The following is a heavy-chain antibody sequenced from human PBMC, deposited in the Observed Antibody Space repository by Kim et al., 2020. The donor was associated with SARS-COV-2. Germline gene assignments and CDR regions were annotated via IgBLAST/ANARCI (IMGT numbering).Heavy chain of an antibody. V-gene: IGHV4-59*08. CDR2: IYYSGNI. Sequence: SETLSLTCTVSGGSISTYYWSWIRQPPGKGLEWIGYIYYSGNINYNPSLKSRVTISMDTSKSQLSLALSSVTAADTAVYYCARQYPYGADPKDFYYGMDVWGQGTTVTVSS. CDR1: GGSISTYY. CDR3: ARQYPYGADPKDFYYGMDV. J-gene: IGHJ6*02. D-gene: IGHD4-17*01.